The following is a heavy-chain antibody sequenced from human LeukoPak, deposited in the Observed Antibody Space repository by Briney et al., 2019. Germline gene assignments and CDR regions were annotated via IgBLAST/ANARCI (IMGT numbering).Heavy chain of an antibody. D-gene: IGHD6-6*01. CDR1: GFTFSSYA. V-gene: IGHV3-30-3*01. CDR3: ARESITSSRNFDY. CDR2: ISYDGSNK. Sequence: PGGSLRLSCAASGFTFSSYAMHWVRQAPGKGLEWVAVISYDGSNKYYADSVKGRFTISRDNAKNSLYLQMNSLRAEDTAVYYCARESITSSRNFDYWGQGTLVTVSS. J-gene: IGHJ4*02.